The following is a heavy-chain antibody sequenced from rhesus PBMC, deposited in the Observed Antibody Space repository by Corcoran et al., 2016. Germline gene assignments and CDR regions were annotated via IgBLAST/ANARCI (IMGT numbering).Heavy chain of an antibody. CDR2: LYGGSGST. J-gene: IGHJ5-1*01. V-gene: IGHV4-143*01. CDR1: CGSISDYYY. CDR3: ARLLGSDV. Sequence: QVQLQESGPGLVKPSETLSLTCAVSCGSISDYYYWSWIRPPPGKGLEWIGQLYGGSGSTYYNPSPKSRVTGSKDTSKNQFALKRSSVTAADTAVYYCARLLGSDVWGPGVLVTVSS. D-gene: IGHD3-9*01.